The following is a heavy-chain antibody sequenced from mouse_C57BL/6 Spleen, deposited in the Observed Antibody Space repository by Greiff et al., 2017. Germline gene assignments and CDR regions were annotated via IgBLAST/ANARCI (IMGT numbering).Heavy chain of an antibody. V-gene: IGHV1-80*01. CDR2: IYPGDGDT. CDR3: ARDSPYYFDY. Sequence: VQLVESGAELVKPGASVKISCKASGYAFSSYWMNWVKQRPGKGLEWIGQIYPGDGDTNYNGKFKGKATLTADKSSSTAYMQLSSLTSEDSAVYFCARDSPYYFDYWGQGTTLTVYS. D-gene: IGHD3-2*01. CDR1: GYAFSSYW. J-gene: IGHJ2*01.